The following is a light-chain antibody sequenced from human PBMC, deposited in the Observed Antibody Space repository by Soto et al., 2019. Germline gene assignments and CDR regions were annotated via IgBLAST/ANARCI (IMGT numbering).Light chain of an antibody. J-gene: IGKJ1*01. Sequence: EIVLTQSPGSLSFSXGXXXXXSCXXSQSVRSNLAWYQQKPGQSPRLLIYGASTRATGIPARFSASGSGTEFTLTISGLQSEDFAIYYCQQYSNWPPWTFGPGTKVDTK. V-gene: IGKV3-15*01. CDR2: GAS. CDR1: QSVRSN. CDR3: QQYSNWPPWT.